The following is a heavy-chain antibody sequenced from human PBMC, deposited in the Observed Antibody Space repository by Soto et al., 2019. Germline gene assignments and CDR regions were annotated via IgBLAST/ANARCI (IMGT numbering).Heavy chain of an antibody. D-gene: IGHD2-15*01. CDR1: GSTFSSYA. CDR3: AKYIRGYGGKLPFDY. J-gene: IGHJ4*02. V-gene: IGHV3-23*01. Sequence: GGSLRLSCAASGSTFSSYAMSWVRQAPGKGLEWVSAISGSGGSTYYADSVKGRFTISRDNSKNTLYLQMNSLRAEDTAVYYCAKYIRGYGGKLPFDYWGQGTLVTVSS. CDR2: ISGSGGST.